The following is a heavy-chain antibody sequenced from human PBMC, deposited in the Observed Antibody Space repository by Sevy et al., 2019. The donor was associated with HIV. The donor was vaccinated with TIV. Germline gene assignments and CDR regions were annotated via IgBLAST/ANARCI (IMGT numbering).Heavy chain of an antibody. J-gene: IGHJ5*02. Sequence: GGSLRLSCAASGFTVSSNYMSWVRQAPGKGLEWVSVIYRVGSTYYADSVKGRFTISRDNSKNTLYLQMNSLRAEDTAVYYCARDLEYCNGGSCYSTWGQGTLVTVSS. CDR2: IYRVGST. D-gene: IGHD2-15*01. CDR3: ARDLEYCNGGSCYST. CDR1: GFTVSSNY. V-gene: IGHV3-53*01.